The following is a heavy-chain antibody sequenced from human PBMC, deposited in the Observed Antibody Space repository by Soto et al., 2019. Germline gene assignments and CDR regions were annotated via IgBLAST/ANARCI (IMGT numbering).Heavy chain of an antibody. CDR2: ISNSGGTT. V-gene: IGHV3-23*01. CDR1: GFNFSNFA. D-gene: IGHD5-18*01. J-gene: IGHJ4*01. Sequence: GGSLRLSCAASGFNFSNFAMSWVRQAPGKGLEWVSGISNSGGTTYYADSVKGRFTISRDNSKNTLHLHMSGLTTEDTAVYYCAKLTWIQLWSRNCVLDYWGHGTLVTVS. CDR3: AKLTWIQLWSRNCVLDY.